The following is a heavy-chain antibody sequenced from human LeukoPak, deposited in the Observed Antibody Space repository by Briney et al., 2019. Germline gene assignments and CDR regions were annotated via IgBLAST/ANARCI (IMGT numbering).Heavy chain of an antibody. J-gene: IGHJ4*02. D-gene: IGHD4-17*01. Sequence: GGSPRLSRAASGFTFSSYAMSWVRQAPGKGLEWVSAISGSGGSTYFADSVKGRFTISRYNSKNTLYLQMNSLRAEDTAVYYCAKDRDYYGDYGALFDYWGQGTLVTVSS. CDR3: AKDRDYYGDYGALFDY. CDR1: GFTFSSYA. CDR2: ISGSGGST. V-gene: IGHV3-23*01.